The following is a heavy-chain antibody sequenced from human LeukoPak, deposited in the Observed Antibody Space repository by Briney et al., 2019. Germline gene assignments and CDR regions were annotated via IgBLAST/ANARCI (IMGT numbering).Heavy chain of an antibody. CDR3: AKLVGYSYGYFDY. Sequence: GGSLRLSCAASGFTFSSYAMSWVRQAPGKGLEWVSAISGSGGSTYYADSVKGRFTISGDNSKNTLYLQMNSLRAEDTAVYYCAKLVGYSYGYFDYWGQGTLVTVSS. V-gene: IGHV3-23*01. CDR2: ISGSGGST. D-gene: IGHD5-18*01. CDR1: GFTFSSYA. J-gene: IGHJ4*02.